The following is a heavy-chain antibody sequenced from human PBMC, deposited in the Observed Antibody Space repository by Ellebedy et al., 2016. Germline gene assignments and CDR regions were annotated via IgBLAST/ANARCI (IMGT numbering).Heavy chain of an antibody. D-gene: IGHD2-21*01. CDR3: AKTASGNWAFDN. V-gene: IGHV3-23*01. CDR1: GFTFRKHA. J-gene: IGHJ4*02. CDR2: DIGSGESDDRT. Sequence: GESLKISCVGSGFTFRKHAMSWVRQAPGKGLEWVSTDIGSGESDDRTYYADTVKGRFTISRDNSRNTLYLQMNSLRAEDTAVYYCAKTASGNWAFDNWGQGTLVTVSS.